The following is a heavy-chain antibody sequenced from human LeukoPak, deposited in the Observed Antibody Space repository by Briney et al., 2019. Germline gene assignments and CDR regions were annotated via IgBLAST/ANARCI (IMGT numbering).Heavy chain of an antibody. D-gene: IGHD3-9*01. CDR2: IHYTGAT. Sequence: PSETLSLTCAVYGGSITGYYWSWIRQPPGKGLEWVGEIHYTGATSYNPSLKSRATISIDTSKNQASLKLSSVTAADTAVYYCARGNILSGYCFDFWGQGALVTVSS. CDR1: GGSITGYY. V-gene: IGHV4-34*01. CDR3: ARGNILSGYCFDF. J-gene: IGHJ4*02.